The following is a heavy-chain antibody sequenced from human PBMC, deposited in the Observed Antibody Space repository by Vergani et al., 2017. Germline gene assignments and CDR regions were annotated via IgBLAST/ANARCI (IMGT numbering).Heavy chain of an antibody. V-gene: IGHV3-21*01. CDR3: ARGGSSSSVYYYYMDV. D-gene: IGHD6-6*01. CDR2: ISSSSSYI. CDR1: GFTFSSYS. J-gene: IGHJ6*03. Sequence: EVQLVESGGGLVKPGGSLRLSCAASGFTFSSYSMNWVRQAPGKGLEWVSSISSSSSYIYYADSVKGRFTISRDNAKNSLDLQMNSLRAEDTAVYYCARGGSSSSVYYYYMDVWGKGTTVTVSS.